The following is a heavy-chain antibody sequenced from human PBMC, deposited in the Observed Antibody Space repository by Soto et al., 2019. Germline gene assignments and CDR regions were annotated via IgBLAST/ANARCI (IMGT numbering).Heavy chain of an antibody. CDR1: GDTFTEYY. CDR2: VNPSGGHT. D-gene: IGHD2-21*02. V-gene: IGHV1-46*01. Sequence: QVQLMQSGAEVKKPGASVKVSCKASGDTFTEYYIHWVRQAPGQGLEWMGTVNPSGGHTTYAQHFLGRVTMTRDKATSTLYMELTSLTSEDTAVYYCARGGYVVVVTAALDYWGQGTLVTVSS. J-gene: IGHJ4*02. CDR3: ARGGYVVVVTAALDY.